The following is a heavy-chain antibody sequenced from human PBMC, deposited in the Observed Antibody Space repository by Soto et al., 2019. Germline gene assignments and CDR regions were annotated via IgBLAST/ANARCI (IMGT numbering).Heavy chain of an antibody. CDR3: TRDGSITMVRGVIIGRDY. V-gene: IGHV3-49*03. D-gene: IGHD3-10*01. J-gene: IGHJ4*02. Sequence: GGSLRLSCTASGFTFGDYAMSWFRQAPGKGLEWVGFIRSKAYGGTTEYAASVKGRFTISRDDSKSIAYLQMNSLKTEDTAVYYCTRDGSITMVRGVIIGRDYWGQGTLVTVSS. CDR1: GFTFGDYA. CDR2: IRSKAYGGTT.